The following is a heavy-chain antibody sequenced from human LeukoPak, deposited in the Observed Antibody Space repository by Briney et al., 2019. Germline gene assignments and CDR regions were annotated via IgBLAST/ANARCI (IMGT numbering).Heavy chain of an antibody. Sequence: ASVKVSCKASGYTFTSYGISWVRQAPGQGLEWMGWISAYNGNTNYAQKLQGRVTMTTDTSTSTAYMELRSLRSDDTAVYYCARIVGVYDILTGYFDYWGQGTLVTVSS. CDR2: ISAYNGNT. V-gene: IGHV1-18*01. J-gene: IGHJ4*02. CDR3: ARIVGVYDILTGYFDY. CDR1: GYTFTSYG. D-gene: IGHD3-9*01.